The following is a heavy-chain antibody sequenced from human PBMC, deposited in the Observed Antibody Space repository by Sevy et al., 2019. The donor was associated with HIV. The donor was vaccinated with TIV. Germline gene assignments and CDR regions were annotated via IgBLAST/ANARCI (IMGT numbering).Heavy chain of an antibody. CDR3: VRAIQSDGSF. V-gene: IGHV3-7*01. J-gene: IGHJ4*02. CDR2: IRQDGGEI. CDR1: GFNLENFW. D-gene: IGHD6-19*01. Sequence: GGSLRLSCVASGFNLENFWMNWVRQAPGKGLEWVANIRQDGGEIYYVASVKGRFTISRDNARNLVYLQMNSLSVEDTALYYCVRAIQSDGSFWGQGALVTVSS.